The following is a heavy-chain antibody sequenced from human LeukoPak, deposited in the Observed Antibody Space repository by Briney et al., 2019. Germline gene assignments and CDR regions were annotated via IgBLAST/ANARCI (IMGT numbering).Heavy chain of an antibody. CDR2: IYSSGST. CDR1: GGSISNFY. V-gene: IGHV4-59*01. J-gene: IGHJ4*02. D-gene: IGHD2-15*01. Sequence: SETLSLTCTVSGGSISNFYWSWIRQPPGKRLEYIGYIYSSGSTNYNPSLESRVTMSVDTSMNQVSLKLTSVTAADTAVYYCARAKRMVEFDSWGQGTLVTVSS. CDR3: ARAKRMVEFDS.